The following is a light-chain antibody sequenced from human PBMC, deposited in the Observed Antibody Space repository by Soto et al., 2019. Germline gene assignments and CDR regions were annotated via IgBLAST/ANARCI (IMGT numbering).Light chain of an antibody. V-gene: IGLV2-14*01. CDR3: SSYTSSSTS. CDR1: SSDVGGYNY. J-gene: IGLJ1*01. CDR2: DVS. Sequence: QSVLTQPASVSWSPGQSITISCTGTSSDVGGYNYVSWYQQHPGKAPKLMIYDVSSRPSGVSNRFSGSKSGNTASLTISGLQAEDEADYYCSSYTSSSTSFGTGTKVTVL.